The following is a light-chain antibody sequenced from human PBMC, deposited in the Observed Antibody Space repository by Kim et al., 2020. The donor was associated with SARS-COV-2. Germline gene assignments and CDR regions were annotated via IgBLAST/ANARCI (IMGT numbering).Light chain of an antibody. CDR1: QSMSSC. V-gene: IGKV1-5*01. CDR3: QQYDTDPNT. J-gene: IGKJ2*01. Sequence: SASVEDRVTITCRASQSMSSCLAWYQQKPGKAPNLLIYDASSLESGVPSRFSGRGSGTEFTLTISSLQPDDFATYYCQQYDTDPNTFGQGTKLEI. CDR2: DAS.